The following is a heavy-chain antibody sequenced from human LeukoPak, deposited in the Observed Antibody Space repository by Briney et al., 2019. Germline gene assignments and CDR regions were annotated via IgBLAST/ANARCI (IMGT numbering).Heavy chain of an antibody. V-gene: IGHV1-46*01. D-gene: IGHD3-22*01. CDR1: GYTFTSYG. Sequence: ASVKVSCKASGYTFTSYGISWVRQAPGQGLEWMGIINPSGGSTSYAQKFQGRVTMTRDTSTSTVYMELSSLRSEDTAVYYCARDNYYDSSGPWGQGTLVTVSS. J-gene: IGHJ5*02. CDR2: INPSGGST. CDR3: ARDNYYDSSGP.